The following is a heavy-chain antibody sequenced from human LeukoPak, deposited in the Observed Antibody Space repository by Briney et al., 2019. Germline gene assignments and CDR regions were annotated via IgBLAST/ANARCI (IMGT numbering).Heavy chain of an antibody. CDR3: AREGRELLDY. V-gene: IGHV3-30-3*01. D-gene: IGHD5-24*01. CDR1: GFTFSSYA. J-gene: IGHJ4*02. CDR2: ISYDGSNK. Sequence: GGSLRLSCAASGFTFSSYAMHWVRQAPGKGLEWVAVISYDGSNKYYADSVKGRFTISRDNPKNTLYLQMNSLRAEDTAVYYCAREGRELLDYWGQGTLVTVSS.